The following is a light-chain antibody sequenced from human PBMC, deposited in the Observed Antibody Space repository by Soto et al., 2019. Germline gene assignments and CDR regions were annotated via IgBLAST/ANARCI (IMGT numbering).Light chain of an antibody. CDR3: QQYGSSGT. CDR1: QSVSNNY. Sequence: EILLTQSPGTLSLSPGERATLSCRASQSVSNNYLAWYQPKPGKAPRLLIYGASNRATGIPDRLSGGGSGTDFTITISRLEPEDFAVYYCQQYGSSGTFGQGTKVDIK. V-gene: IGKV3-20*01. CDR2: GAS. J-gene: IGKJ1*01.